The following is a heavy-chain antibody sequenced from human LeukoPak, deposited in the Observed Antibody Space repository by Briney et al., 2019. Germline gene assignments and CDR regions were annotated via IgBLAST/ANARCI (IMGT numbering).Heavy chain of an antibody. CDR1: GFTFSGYA. J-gene: IGHJ1*01. V-gene: IGHV3-7*01. Sequence: PGGSLRLSCAASGFTFSGYAMSWVRQAPGKGLEWVANIRQDGGETYYGDSVKGRFIISRDNAKNSLFLQMNRLRAEDTAVYYCATYSSLNTREFQYWGQGTLVTVSP. D-gene: IGHD3-22*01. CDR2: IRQDGGET. CDR3: ATYSSLNTREFQY.